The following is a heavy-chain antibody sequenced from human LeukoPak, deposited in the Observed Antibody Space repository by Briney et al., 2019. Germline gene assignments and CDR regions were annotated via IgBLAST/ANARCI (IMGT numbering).Heavy chain of an antibody. Sequence: ASVRVSCKASGGTFSTLDISWVRQAPGHGLEWMGGIIPLFGPANYAQKFQDRVTIIADESTTTAYMELSSLRSEDTAVYYCARLGSGYDPGDFWGQGTLVTVST. J-gene: IGHJ4*02. D-gene: IGHD5-12*01. V-gene: IGHV1-69*13. CDR1: GGTFSTLD. CDR3: ARLGSGYDPGDF. CDR2: IIPLFGPA.